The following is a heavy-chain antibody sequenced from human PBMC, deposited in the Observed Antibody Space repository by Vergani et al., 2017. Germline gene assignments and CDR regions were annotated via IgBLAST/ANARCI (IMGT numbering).Heavy chain of an antibody. Sequence: EVELVESGGGLVQPGGSLRLSCAASGFTFNEYWMHWARQVPGKGLVWVLGMKGDGDTISYADSVKGRFTISRDNAKNTLFLQMNSLRAEDTAVYYCARARKVRFGVVIENWFDPWGKGTLVTVSS. J-gene: IGHJ5*02. CDR2: MKGDGDTI. V-gene: IGHV3-74*01. CDR3: ARARKVRFGVVIENWFDP. D-gene: IGHD3-3*01. CDR1: GFTFNEYW.